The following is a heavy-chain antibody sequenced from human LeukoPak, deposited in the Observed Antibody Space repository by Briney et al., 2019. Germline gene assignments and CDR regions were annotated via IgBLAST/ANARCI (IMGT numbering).Heavy chain of an antibody. CDR2: INHSGST. V-gene: IGHV4-34*01. Sequence: PSETPSLTCAVYGGSFSGYYWSWIRQPPGKGLEWIGEINHSGSTNYNPSLKSRATISVDTSKNQFSLKLSSVTAADTAVYYCARGASFNTPVMYYWGQGTLVTVSS. J-gene: IGHJ4*02. D-gene: IGHD3-16*01. CDR3: ARGASFNTPVMYY. CDR1: GGSFSGYY.